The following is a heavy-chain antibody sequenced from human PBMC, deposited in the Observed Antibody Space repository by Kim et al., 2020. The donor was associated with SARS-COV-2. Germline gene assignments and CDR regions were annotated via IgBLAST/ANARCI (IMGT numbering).Heavy chain of an antibody. Sequence: VKRRFTIPRDNAKNSLNLQMNSLRAEDTAVYYCAREIAYYDFWSGLPGFDYWGQGTLVTVSS. V-gene: IGHV3-48*03. J-gene: IGHJ4*02. CDR3: AREIAYYDFWSGLPGFDY. D-gene: IGHD3-3*01.